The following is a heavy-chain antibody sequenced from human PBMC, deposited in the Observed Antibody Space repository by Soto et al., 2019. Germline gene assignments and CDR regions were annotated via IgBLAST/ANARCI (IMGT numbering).Heavy chain of an antibody. J-gene: IGHJ6*02. CDR2: ITGSGKSA. CDR3: AVHLGQNYYTMDV. CDR1: GFTFSTFV. V-gene: IGHV3-23*01. Sequence: GGSLRLSCAASGFTFSTFVMTWVRQVPGEGLEWVSSITGSGKSAYYADSVKGRVTISRDNSKNTLYLQISSLGADDTAVYHCAVHLGQNYYTMDVWGQGTTVTVSS.